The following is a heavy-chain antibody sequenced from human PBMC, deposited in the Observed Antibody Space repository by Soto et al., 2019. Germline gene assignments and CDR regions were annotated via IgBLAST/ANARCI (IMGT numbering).Heavy chain of an antibody. CDR3: ARALGVHPDLDYWRQGRPADLGSAE. CDR1: GYTFTSYG. V-gene: IGHV1-18*01. CDR2: ISAYNGNT. D-gene: IGHD1-26*01. Sequence: ASVKVSCKASGYTFTSYGISWVRQAPGQGLEWMGWISAYNGNTNYAQKLQGRVTMTTDTSTSTAYMELRSLRSEDTAVYYCARALGVHPDLDYWRQGRPADLGSAE. J-gene: IGHJ1*01.